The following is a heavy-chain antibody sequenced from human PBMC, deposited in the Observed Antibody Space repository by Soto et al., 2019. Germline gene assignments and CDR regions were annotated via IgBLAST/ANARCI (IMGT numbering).Heavy chain of an antibody. CDR2: IIPIFGTA. CDR3: ARDETVTTGRGLYYYYGMDV. Sequence: QVQLVQSGAEVKKPGSSVKVSCKASGGTFSSYAISWVRQAPGQGLEWMGGIIPIFGTANYAQKFHGRVTITADESTSTAYMELSSLRSEDTAVYYCARDETVTTGRGLYYYYGMDVWGQGTTVTVSS. CDR1: GGTFSSYA. J-gene: IGHJ6*02. D-gene: IGHD4-4*01. V-gene: IGHV1-69*01.